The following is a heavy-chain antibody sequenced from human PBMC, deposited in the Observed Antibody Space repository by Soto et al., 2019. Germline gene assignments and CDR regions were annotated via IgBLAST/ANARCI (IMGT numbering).Heavy chain of an antibody. CDR1: GFTFSSYG. J-gene: IGHJ4*02. CDR3: AKNKVVVTAAFDY. D-gene: IGHD2-15*01. Sequence: VQLVESGGGVVQPGRSLRLSCAASGFTFSSYGMHWVRQAPGKGLEWVSAISGSGGSTYDADSVKGRFTISRDNSKNTLYLQMNSLRAEDTAVYYCAKNKVVVTAAFDYWGQGTLVTVSS. V-gene: IGHV3-23*04. CDR2: ISGSGGST.